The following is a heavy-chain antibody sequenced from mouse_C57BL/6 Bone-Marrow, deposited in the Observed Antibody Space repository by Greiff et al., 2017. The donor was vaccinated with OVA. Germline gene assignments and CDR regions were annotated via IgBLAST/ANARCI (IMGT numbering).Heavy chain of an antibody. CDR3: ARRVITTVPRYYAMDY. Sequence: QVQLQQPGAELVKPGASVKMSCKASGYTFTSYWITWVKQRPGQGLEWIGDINPNNGGTSYNQKFKGKATLTVDKSSSTAYMELRSLTSEDSAVYYCARRVITTVPRYYAMDYWGQGTSVTVSS. CDR1: GYTFTSYW. D-gene: IGHD1-1*01. J-gene: IGHJ4*01. CDR2: INPNNGGT. V-gene: IGHV1-55*01.